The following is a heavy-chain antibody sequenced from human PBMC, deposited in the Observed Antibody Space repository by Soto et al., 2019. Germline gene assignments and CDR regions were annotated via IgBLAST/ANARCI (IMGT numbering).Heavy chain of an antibody. V-gene: IGHV4-34*01. CDR3: ESVLAVWGYRGYDWAH. J-gene: IGHJ4*02. CDR2: INHSGST. CDR1: GGSFSCYY. Sequence: QVQLQQWGAGMLKPSETLSLTCAVYGGSFSCYYWSWIRQPPGKGLEWIGEINHSGSTHYNPSLKSRVTLSVDTSENQCYLKLSSVTAAAIAGYYCESVLAVWGYRGYDWAHWGQGTLVNVSS. D-gene: IGHD5-12*01.